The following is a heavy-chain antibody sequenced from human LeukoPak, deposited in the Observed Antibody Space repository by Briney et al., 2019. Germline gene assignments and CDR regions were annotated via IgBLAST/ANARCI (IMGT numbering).Heavy chain of an antibody. J-gene: IGHJ3*02. D-gene: IGHD1-26*01. CDR3: ARRGGSPLGAFDI. CDR1: THSFSTDYY. Sequence: SETLSLTCTVSTHSFSTDYYWSWIRQPPGKGLEGIGYIFYSERPNYNPSLKSRVTISVDTSKNQFSLKLSSVTAADTAVYYCARRGGSPLGAFDIWGQGTMVTVSS. V-gene: IGHV4-61*01. CDR2: IFYSERP.